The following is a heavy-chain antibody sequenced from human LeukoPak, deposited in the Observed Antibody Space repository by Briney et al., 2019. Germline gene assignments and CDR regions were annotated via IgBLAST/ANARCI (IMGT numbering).Heavy chain of an antibody. CDR1: GGSISSYY. D-gene: IGHD1-26*01. V-gene: IGHV4-59*01. CDR3: ARGSAGGVVGALTPLFSAFDI. CDR2: IYYSGST. J-gene: IGHJ3*02. Sequence: SETLSLTCTVSGGSISSYYWSWIRQPPGKGLEWIGYIYYSGSTNYNPSLKSRVTISVDTSKNQFSLKLSSVTAADTAVYYCARGSAGGVVGALTPLFSAFDIWGQGTMVTVSS.